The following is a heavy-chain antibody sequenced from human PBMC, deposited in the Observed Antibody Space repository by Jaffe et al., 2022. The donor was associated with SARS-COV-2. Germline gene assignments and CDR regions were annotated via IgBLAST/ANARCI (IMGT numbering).Heavy chain of an antibody. D-gene: IGHD6-19*01. V-gene: IGHV3-23*01. Sequence: EVYLLESGGGLIQAGGSLRLSCAASGFSFSDYAMNWVRQAPGKGLEWVSTISGGDSHTHYADSVKGRFTISRDNSKTTLYLQMSSLRAEDTALYYCAKGTYIGGWGGLGAPFDRWGQGTLVTVSS. CDR3: AKGTYIGGWGGLGAPFDR. CDR2: ISGGDSHT. CDR1: GFSFSDYA. J-gene: IGHJ4*02.